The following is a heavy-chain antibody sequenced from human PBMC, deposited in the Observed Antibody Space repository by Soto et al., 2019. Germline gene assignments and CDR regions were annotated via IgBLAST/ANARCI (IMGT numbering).Heavy chain of an antibody. CDR3: TRDATGWELRDY. CDR2: IRSKAYGGTT. V-gene: IGHV3-49*04. Sequence: GESLRLSCTASGFTFGDYAMSWVRQAPGKGLEWVGFIRSKAYGGTTEYAASVKGRFTISRDDSKSIAYLQMNSLKTEDTAVYYCTRDATGWELRDYWGQGTLVTVSS. D-gene: IGHD1-26*01. CDR1: GFTFGDYA. J-gene: IGHJ4*02.